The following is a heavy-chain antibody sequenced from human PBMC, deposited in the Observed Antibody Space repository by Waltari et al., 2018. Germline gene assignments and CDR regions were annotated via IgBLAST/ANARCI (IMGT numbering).Heavy chain of an antibody. V-gene: IGHV3-21*01. CDR3: ARGSPRVSQTTSH. CDR2: ISSSSSYI. Sequence: EVQLVESGGGLVKPGGSLRLSCAASGFTFSSYSMNWVRQAPGKGLEWVSSISSSSSYIYYADSVKGRFTISRDNAKNSLYLQMNSLRAEDTAVYYCARGSPRVSQTTSHWGQGTLVTVSS. J-gene: IGHJ4*02. CDR1: GFTFSSYS.